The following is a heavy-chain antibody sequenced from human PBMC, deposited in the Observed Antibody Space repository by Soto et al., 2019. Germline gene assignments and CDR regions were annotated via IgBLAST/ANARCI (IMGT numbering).Heavy chain of an antibody. Sequence: GGSLRLSCAASGFTVSSNFMNWVRQAPGKGLEWVSVIYSGGGTYYSDSVKGRFTVSRDNSKNTLFLHMDSLRVEDTAVYYCVGRWFDFWGQGTLVTVS. CDR1: GFTVSSNF. V-gene: IGHV3-53*01. J-gene: IGHJ5*01. CDR2: IYSGGGT. D-gene: IGHD1-1*01. CDR3: VGRWFDF.